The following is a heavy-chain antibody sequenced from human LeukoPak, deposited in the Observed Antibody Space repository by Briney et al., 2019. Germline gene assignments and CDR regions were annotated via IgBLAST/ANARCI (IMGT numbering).Heavy chain of an antibody. J-gene: IGHJ3*02. CDR1: GGSFSGYY. CDR2: INHSGST. Sequence: PSETLSLTCAVYGGSFSGYYWSWIRQPPGKGLEWIGEINHSGSTYYNPSLKSRVTISVDTSKNQFSLKLSSVTAADTAVYYCARGRTADIWGQGTMVTVSS. V-gene: IGHV4-34*09. CDR3: ARGRTADI.